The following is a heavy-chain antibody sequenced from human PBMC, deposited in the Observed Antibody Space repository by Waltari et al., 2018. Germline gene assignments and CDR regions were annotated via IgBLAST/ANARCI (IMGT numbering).Heavy chain of an antibody. CDR2: INHSGST. D-gene: IGHD1-26*01. CDR3: ARADSGSRYPALDI. J-gene: IGHJ3*02. CDR1: GGSFRGYY. Sequence: QVQLQQWGAGLLKPSETLSLTCAVYGGSFRGYYWSWIRQPPGKGLEWIGEINHSGSTNYNPSLKSRVTISVDTSKNQFSLKLSSVTAADTAVYYCARADSGSRYPALDIWGQGTMVTVSS. V-gene: IGHV4-34*01.